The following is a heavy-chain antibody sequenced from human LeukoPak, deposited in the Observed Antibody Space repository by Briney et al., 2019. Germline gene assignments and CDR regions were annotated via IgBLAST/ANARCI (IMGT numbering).Heavy chain of an antibody. CDR2: IYYSGST. Sequence: PSETLSLTCTVSGGSTSSYYWSWIRQPPGKGLEWIGYIYYSGSTNYNPSLKSRVTISVDTSKNQFSLKLSSVTAADTAVYYCARRESSGYYEGDWFDPWGQGTLVTVSS. J-gene: IGHJ5*02. CDR1: GGSTSSYY. V-gene: IGHV4-59*01. CDR3: ARRESSGYYEGDWFDP. D-gene: IGHD3-22*01.